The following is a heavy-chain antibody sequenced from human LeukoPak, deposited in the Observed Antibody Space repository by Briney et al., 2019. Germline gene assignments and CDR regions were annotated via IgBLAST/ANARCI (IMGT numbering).Heavy chain of an antibody. Sequence: GGSLRLSCDASGFIFSDYYMSWVRQAPGKGLEWVSVIYSGGSTYYADSVKGRFTISRDNSKNTLYLQMNSLRAEDTAVYYCARGNGDYVLWYWGQGTLVTVSS. CDR2: IYSGGST. J-gene: IGHJ4*02. CDR1: GFIFSDYY. V-gene: IGHV3-66*01. D-gene: IGHD4-17*01. CDR3: ARGNGDYVLWY.